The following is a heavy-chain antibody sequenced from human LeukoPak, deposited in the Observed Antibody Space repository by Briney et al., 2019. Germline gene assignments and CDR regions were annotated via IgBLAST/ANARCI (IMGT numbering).Heavy chain of an antibody. D-gene: IGHD3-22*01. CDR1: GFTFSSYG. Sequence: GGSLRLSCAASGFTFSSYGMHWVRQAPGKGLEWVAFIRYDGSNKYCADSVKGRFTISRDNSKNTLYLQMNSLRAEDTAVYYCATVFPYYYDSSGYSCFDYWGQGTLVTVSS. CDR2: IRYDGSNK. CDR3: ATVFPYYYDSSGYSCFDY. V-gene: IGHV3-30*02. J-gene: IGHJ4*02.